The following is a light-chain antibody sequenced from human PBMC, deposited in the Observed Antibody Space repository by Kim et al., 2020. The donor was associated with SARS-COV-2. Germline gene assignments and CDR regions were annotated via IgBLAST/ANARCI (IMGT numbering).Light chain of an antibody. CDR2: QDS. J-gene: IGLJ2*01. Sequence: VSTGQTASITCSGDKLGDKYACWYQQKPGQSPVLVIYQDSKRPSGIPERFSGSNSGNTATLTISGTQAMDEADYYCQAWDSSTVVFGGGTQLTVL. CDR3: QAWDSSTVV. V-gene: IGLV3-1*01. CDR1: KLGDKY.